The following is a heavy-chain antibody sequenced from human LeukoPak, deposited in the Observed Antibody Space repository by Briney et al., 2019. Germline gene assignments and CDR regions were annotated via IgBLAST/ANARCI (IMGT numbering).Heavy chain of an antibody. V-gene: IGHV1-2*02. CDR3: ARAMVESHYGRDV. Sequence: ASVKVSCKASGYTFSDYYMHWVRQAPGQGLEWMGWINPDSGVTNHAQKFEGRVTMTRDTSISTVYMELSRLRSDDTAVYYCARAMVESHYGRDVWGKGTTVTVSS. CDR1: GYTFSDYY. CDR2: INPDSGVT. D-gene: IGHD3-10*01. J-gene: IGHJ6*04.